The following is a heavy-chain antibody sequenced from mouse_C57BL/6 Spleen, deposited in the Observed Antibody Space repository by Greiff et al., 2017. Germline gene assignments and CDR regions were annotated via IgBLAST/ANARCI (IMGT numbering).Heavy chain of an antibody. Sequence: EVQRVESGPGLVKPSQSLSLTCSVTGYSITSGYYWNWIRQFPGNKLEWMGYISYDGSNNYNPSLKNRISITRDPYKNQFFLKLNSVTTEDTATYYCASYSNYVWFAYWGQGTLVTVSA. J-gene: IGHJ3*01. CDR1: GYSITSGYY. V-gene: IGHV3-6*01. CDR3: ASYSNYVWFAY. D-gene: IGHD2-5*01. CDR2: ISYDGSN.